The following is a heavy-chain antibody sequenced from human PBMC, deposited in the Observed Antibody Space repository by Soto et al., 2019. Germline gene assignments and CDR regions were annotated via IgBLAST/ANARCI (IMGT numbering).Heavy chain of an antibody. J-gene: IGHJ4*02. D-gene: IGHD3-10*01. V-gene: IGHV3-66*01. Sequence: EVQLMESGGGLVQPGGSLRLSCAASGFTVSSNYMNWVRQAPGKGLEWVSVIFPGGSTYYADSVKGRLTISRDISKNTVYLQMNSLRAEDTAVYFCARRALTPAFVDYWGQGTLVTVSS. CDR3: ARRALTPAFVDY. CDR2: IFPGGST. CDR1: GFTVSSNY.